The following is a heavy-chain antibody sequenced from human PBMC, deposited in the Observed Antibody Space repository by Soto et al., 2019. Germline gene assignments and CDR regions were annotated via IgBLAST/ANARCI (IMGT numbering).Heavy chain of an antibody. J-gene: IGHJ3*02. CDR3: TIRVLVAPTEDAFDI. CDR1: GFTFSGSA. CDR2: IRSKANSYAT. V-gene: IGHV3-73*01. D-gene: IGHD2-15*01. Sequence: GSLRLSCAASGFTFSGSAMHWVRQASGKGLEWVGRIRSKANSYATAYAASVKGRFTISRDDSKTTASLQMNSLKTEDTAVYYCTIRVLVAPTEDAFDIWGQGTRVTVSS.